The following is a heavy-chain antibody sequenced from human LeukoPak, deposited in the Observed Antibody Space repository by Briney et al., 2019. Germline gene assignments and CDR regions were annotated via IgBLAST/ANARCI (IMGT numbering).Heavy chain of an antibody. CDR1: GFTFSDYF. Sequence: PGGSLRLSCTASGFTFSDYFMTWIRQAPGKGLEWVSYITSGRSVYYADSVKGRFTISRDNAKNSLYLQMNSLRAEDTAVYYCARDRRPQWAFDIWGQGTMVTVSS. D-gene: IGHD2-8*01. CDR3: ARDRRPQWAFDI. V-gene: IGHV3-69-1*02. J-gene: IGHJ3*02. CDR2: ITSGRSV.